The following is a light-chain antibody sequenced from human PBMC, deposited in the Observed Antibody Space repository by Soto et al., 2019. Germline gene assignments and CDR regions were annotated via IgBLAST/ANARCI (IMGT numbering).Light chain of an antibody. CDR2: ANN. CDR1: SSNIGSNF. J-gene: IGLJ2*01. V-gene: IGLV1-51*01. Sequence: QSVLTQPPSVSATPGQKVTISCSGSSSNIGSNFVSWYQHLPGTAPNLLIFANNVRPSGIPDRFSGSKSGTSATLAITGLQTGDEADYYCGTWDSSLSAGVFGGGTKVTVL. CDR3: GTWDSSLSAGV.